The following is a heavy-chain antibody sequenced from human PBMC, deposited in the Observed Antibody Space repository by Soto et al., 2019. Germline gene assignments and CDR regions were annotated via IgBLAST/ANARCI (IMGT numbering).Heavy chain of an antibody. CDR3: ARVLLYSDILTYYYYFYGMDV. Sequence: WSPRLSCSASGFTFSTYAMHWVRQAPGKGLEWVAVMSDDGRNKYYADSVKGRFTISRDNSKNTLSLQMNSLRAEDTAVYYCARVLLYSDILTYYYYFYGMDVWGQGTTVTVSS. J-gene: IGHJ6*02. D-gene: IGHD3-9*01. V-gene: IGHV3-30*04. CDR2: MSDDGRNK. CDR1: GFTFSTYA.